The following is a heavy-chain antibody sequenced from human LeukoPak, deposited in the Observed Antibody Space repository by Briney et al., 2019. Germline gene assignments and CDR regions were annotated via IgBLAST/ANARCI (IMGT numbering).Heavy chain of an antibody. V-gene: IGHV4-59*08. CDR1: GDSVTSYY. CDR2: VSSDGTT. J-gene: IGHJ4*02. Sequence: SETLSLTCSVSGDSVTSYYWSWIRQPPGKGLEWIGYVSSDGTTNYTPSLRSRVIMSVDTAKNHISLSLTSLTAADTAIYYCARLDCTGDGCYNHWGQGTLVTVSP. CDR3: ARLDCTGDGCYNH. D-gene: IGHD2-8*02.